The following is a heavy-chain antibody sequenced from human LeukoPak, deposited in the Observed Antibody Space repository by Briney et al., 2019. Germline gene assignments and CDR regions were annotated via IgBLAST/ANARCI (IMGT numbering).Heavy chain of an antibody. J-gene: IGHJ5*02. CDR3: ASSWYGYNWFDP. Sequence: GASVKVSCKVSGYTLTELSMHWVRQAPGNGLEWMGGFHPEDGETIYAQKFQGRVTMTEATSTDTAYMELSSLRSEDTAVYYRASSWYGYNWFDPWGQGTLVTVSS. D-gene: IGHD6-13*01. CDR2: FHPEDGET. CDR1: GYTLTELS. V-gene: IGHV1-24*01.